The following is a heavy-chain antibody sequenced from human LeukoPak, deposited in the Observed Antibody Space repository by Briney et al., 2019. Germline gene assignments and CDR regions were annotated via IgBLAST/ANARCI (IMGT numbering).Heavy chain of an antibody. CDR1: GFTFSSYG. CDR3: AKDLRGRTIAYCGGDCYSDAFDI. D-gene: IGHD2-21*02. CDR2: ISYDGSNK. V-gene: IGHV3-30*18. J-gene: IGHJ3*02. Sequence: PGGSLRLSCAASGFTFSSYGMHWVRQAPGKGLEWVAVISYDGSNKYYADSVKGRFTISRDNSKNTLYLQMNSLRAEDTAVYYCAKDLRGRTIAYCGGDCYSDAFDIWGQGTMVTVSS.